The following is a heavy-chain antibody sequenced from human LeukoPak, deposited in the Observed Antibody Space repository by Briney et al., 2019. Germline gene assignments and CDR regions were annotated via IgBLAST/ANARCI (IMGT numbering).Heavy chain of an antibody. CDR3: ARQNDYDILTGYSDY. Sequence: GESLKISCKGSGYSFTSYWIGWVRQMPGKGLEWMGNIYPGDSDTRYSPSFQGQVTISADKSISTAYLQWSSLKASDTAMYYCARQNDYDILTGYSDYWGQGTLVTVSS. D-gene: IGHD3-9*01. V-gene: IGHV5-51*01. CDR2: IYPGDSDT. CDR1: GYSFTSYW. J-gene: IGHJ4*02.